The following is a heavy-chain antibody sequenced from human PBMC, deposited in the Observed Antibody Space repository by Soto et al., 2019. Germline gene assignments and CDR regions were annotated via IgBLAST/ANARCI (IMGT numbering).Heavy chain of an antibody. CDR2: INSDGSTT. J-gene: IGHJ4*02. V-gene: IGHV3-74*03. CDR3: ARGPLGSFDY. CDR1: GFTFSSYW. Sequence: VQLVQSGAEVKKPGGSLRLSCAASGFTFSSYWMHWVRQAPGKGLVWVSRINSDGSTTTYAESVKGRFTISRDNAKNTLYLQMDSLRAEDTAVYYCARGPLGSFDYWGQGTLVTVSS. D-gene: IGHD1-26*01.